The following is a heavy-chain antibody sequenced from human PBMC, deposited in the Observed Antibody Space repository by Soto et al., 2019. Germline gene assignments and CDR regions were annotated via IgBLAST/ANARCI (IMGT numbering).Heavy chain of an antibody. J-gene: IGHJ4*02. CDR3: VKDSYGVGD. Sequence: GGSLRLSCAASGFTFSSYWMHWVRQAPGKGLVWVSRIKSDGSSTNYADSVKGRFTISRDNAKNTLYLQMSSLRAEDTAVYYCVKDSYGVGDWGQGTLVTVAS. CDR1: GFTFSSYW. D-gene: IGHD4-17*01. V-gene: IGHV3-74*01. CDR2: IKSDGSST.